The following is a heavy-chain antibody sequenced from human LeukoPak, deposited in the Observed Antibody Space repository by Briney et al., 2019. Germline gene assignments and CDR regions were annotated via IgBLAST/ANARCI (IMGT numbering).Heavy chain of an antibody. J-gene: IGHJ4*02. Sequence: GGSLRLSRAASGFTFSSYNMNWVRQAPGKGLEWVSSIRSSSSYIFYADSVTGRFTISRDNSKNTLYLQMNSLRAEDTAVYYCAKDFHKYSSGWYPDYWGQGTLVTVSS. CDR1: GFTFSSYN. V-gene: IGHV3-21*04. CDR3: AKDFHKYSSGWYPDY. D-gene: IGHD6-19*01. CDR2: IRSSSSYI.